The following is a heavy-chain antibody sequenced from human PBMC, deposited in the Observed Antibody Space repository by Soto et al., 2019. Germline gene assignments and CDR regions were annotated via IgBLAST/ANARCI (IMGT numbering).Heavy chain of an antibody. J-gene: IGHJ6*02. CDR3: ALTSALPLGYPHGIDV. V-gene: IGHV2-70*13. CDR1: GFSLNSNGMC. CDR2: IDWDDDK. Sequence: SGPTLVNPTQTLTLTCTFSGFSLNSNGMCVNWIRQPPGKALEWLALIDWDDDKYYSTSLKTRLTISRDTSKNQVVLTMTNMDPVDTATYYCALTSALPLGYPHGIDVWGQGTTVTVSS. D-gene: IGHD7-27*01.